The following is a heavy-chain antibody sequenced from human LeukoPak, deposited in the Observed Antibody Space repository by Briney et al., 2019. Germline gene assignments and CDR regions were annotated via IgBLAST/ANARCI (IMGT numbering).Heavy chain of an antibody. J-gene: IGHJ4*02. Sequence: ASVKVSCKASGYTFTGYYMHWGRQAPGQRLEWMRWINPNSGGTNYAQKFQGRVTMTRDTSISTAYMELSRLRSDDTAVYYCARDLYYYDSSGFYYPDYWGQGTLVTVSS. V-gene: IGHV1-2*02. D-gene: IGHD3-22*01. CDR3: ARDLYYYDSSGFYYPDY. CDR2: INPNSGGT. CDR1: GYTFTGYY.